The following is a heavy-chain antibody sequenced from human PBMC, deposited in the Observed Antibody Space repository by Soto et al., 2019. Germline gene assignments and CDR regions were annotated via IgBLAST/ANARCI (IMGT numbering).Heavy chain of an antibody. CDR3: ARESEAHSSGYYLLIYYYYGMDV. D-gene: IGHD3-22*01. V-gene: IGHV3-33*01. J-gene: IGHJ6*02. Sequence: PGGSLRLSCAASGFTFSSYGMHWVRQAPGKGLEWVAVIWYDGSNKYYADSVKGRFTISRDNSKNTLYLQMNSLRAEDTAVYYCARESEAHSSGYYLLIYYYYGMDVWGQGTTVTVSS. CDR2: IWYDGSNK. CDR1: GFTFSSYG.